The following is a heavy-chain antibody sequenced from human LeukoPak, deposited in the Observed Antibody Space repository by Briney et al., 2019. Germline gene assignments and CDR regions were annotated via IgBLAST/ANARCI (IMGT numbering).Heavy chain of an antibody. CDR1: GYTFTSYG. D-gene: IGHD6-13*01. V-gene: IGHV1-18*01. Sequence: ASVKVSCKASGYTFTSYGISWVRQAPGQGLEWMGWISAYNGNTNYAQKLQGRVTMTTDTSTSTAYMELRSLRSEDTAVYYCARDVIAATRSAVLDYWGQGTLVTVSS. CDR3: ARDVIAATRSAVLDY. J-gene: IGHJ4*02. CDR2: ISAYNGNT.